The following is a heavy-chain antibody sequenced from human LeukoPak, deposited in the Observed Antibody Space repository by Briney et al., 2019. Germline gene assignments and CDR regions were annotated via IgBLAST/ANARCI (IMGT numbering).Heavy chain of an antibody. CDR3: ARADSSGYYYRYFDY. CDR2: ISYDGSNK. CDR1: GFTFSSYA. Sequence: GRSLRLSCAASGFTFSSYAMHWVRQAPGKGLEWVAVISYDGSNKYYADSVKGRFTISRDNSKNTLYLQMNSLRAEDTAVYYCARADSSGYYYRYFDYWGQGALVTVSS. V-gene: IGHV3-30*04. D-gene: IGHD3-22*01. J-gene: IGHJ4*02.